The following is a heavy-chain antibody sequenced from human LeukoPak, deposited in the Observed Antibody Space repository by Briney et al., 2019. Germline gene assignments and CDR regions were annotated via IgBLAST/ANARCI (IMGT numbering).Heavy chain of an antibody. CDR3: ARGVAGRVGATTYDY. CDR2: LNHSGSA. J-gene: IGHJ4*02. D-gene: IGHD1-26*01. Sequence: PGETLSLPCAVYGVSCSGYYLRWIRQPPGKGLEWIGGLNHSGSANSNPSLKSRVTISVDTSKNQFSLKLSSVTAADTAVYNCARGVAGRVGATTYDYWGQGTLVTVSS. CDR1: GVSCSGYY. V-gene: IGHV4-34*01.